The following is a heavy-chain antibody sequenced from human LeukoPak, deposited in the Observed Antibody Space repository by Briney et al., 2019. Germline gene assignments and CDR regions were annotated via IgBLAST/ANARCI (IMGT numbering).Heavy chain of an antibody. CDR1: GYTFTSYD. V-gene: IGHV1-8*01. J-gene: IGHJ4*02. Sequence: GASVRVSCKASGYTFTSYDINWVRQATGQGLEWMGWMNPNSGNTGYAQKFQGRVTMTRNTSISTAYMELSSLRSEDTAVYYCARSPYGGYGGIFDYWGQGTLVTVSS. CDR2: MNPNSGNT. CDR3: ARSPYGGYGGIFDY. D-gene: IGHD5-12*01.